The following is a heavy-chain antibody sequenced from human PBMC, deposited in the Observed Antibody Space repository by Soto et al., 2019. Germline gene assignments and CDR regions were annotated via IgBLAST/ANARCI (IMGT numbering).Heavy chain of an antibody. D-gene: IGHD1-26*01. CDR1: GFTFSSYS. CDR3: AREAVGATTGYYDY. Sequence: EVQLVESGGGLVQPGGSLRLSCAASGFTFSSYSMNWVRQAPGKGLEWVSYISSSSSTIYYADSVKGRFTISRDKAKNSLYVQMNSLRDEDTAVYYCAREAVGATTGYYDYWCQGTLVIVSS. V-gene: IGHV3-48*02. CDR2: ISSSSSTI. J-gene: IGHJ4*02.